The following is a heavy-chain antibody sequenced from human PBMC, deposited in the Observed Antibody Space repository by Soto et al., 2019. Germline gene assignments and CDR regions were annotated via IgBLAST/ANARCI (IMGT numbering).Heavy chain of an antibody. Sequence: GGSLRLSCTASGFTFGDYAMSWFRQAPGKGLEWVGFIRSKAYGGTTEYAASVKGRFTISRDDSKSIAYLQMNSLKTEDTAVYYCTRGRMVYAVKSYYFDYWGQGTLVTVSS. CDR3: TRGRMVYAVKSYYFDY. V-gene: IGHV3-49*03. CDR2: IRSKAYGGTT. J-gene: IGHJ4*02. CDR1: GFTFGDYA. D-gene: IGHD2-8*01.